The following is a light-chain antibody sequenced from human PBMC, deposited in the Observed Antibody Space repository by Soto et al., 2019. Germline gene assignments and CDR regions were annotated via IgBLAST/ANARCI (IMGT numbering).Light chain of an antibody. CDR2: EVS. V-gene: IGLV2-14*01. Sequence: QSALTQPASVSGSPGQSITISCTGSSGDVGHYNYVSWYQQHPGKAPKLMIYEVSNRPSGVSNRFSGSKSGNTASLIISGLQAEDEADYYCTSYTTSRIWVFGGGPKVTVL. J-gene: IGLJ3*02. CDR3: TSYTTSRIWV. CDR1: SGDVGHYNY.